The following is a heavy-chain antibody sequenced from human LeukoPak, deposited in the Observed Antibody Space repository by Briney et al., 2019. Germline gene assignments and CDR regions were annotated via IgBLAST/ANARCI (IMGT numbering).Heavy chain of an antibody. D-gene: IGHD5-24*01. J-gene: IGHJ4*02. Sequence: AGGSLRLSCAASGLTFSSYTMCWVRQAPGKELEWVSAITGSGGSSYYVDSVKGRFTISRDNSKNTLYLQMNSLRAEDTAIYYCAEEEEMAPIQTIDYWGQGTLVTVSS. CDR2: ITGSGGSS. V-gene: IGHV3-23*01. CDR3: AEEEEMAPIQTIDY. CDR1: GLTFSSYT.